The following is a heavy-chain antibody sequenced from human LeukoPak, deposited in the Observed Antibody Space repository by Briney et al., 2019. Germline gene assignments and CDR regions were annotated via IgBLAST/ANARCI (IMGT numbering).Heavy chain of an antibody. V-gene: IGHV1-2*02. CDR3: ARVQGYDDDSFVGFSSPDDAFAI. CDR1: GYTFTAYY. CDR2: IYPNSGDT. J-gene: IGHJ3*02. D-gene: IGHD3-3*01. Sequence: GASVNVSCKASGYTFTAYYVHWVRQAPGQGLEWLRWIYPNSGDTNYAQRFQGRVTMARDASISTVYMGLTRLISDDTAVYYCARVQGYDDDSFVGFSSPDDAFAIWGQGTLVTVSS.